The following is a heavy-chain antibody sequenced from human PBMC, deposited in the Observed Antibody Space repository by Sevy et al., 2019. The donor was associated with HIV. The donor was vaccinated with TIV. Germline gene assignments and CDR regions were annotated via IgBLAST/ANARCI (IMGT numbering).Heavy chain of an antibody. Sequence: GGSLRLSCAASGFTFSSYAMHWVRQAPGKGLEWVAVISYDGSNKYYADSVKGRFTISRDHSKNTLYLQMNSLRAEDTAVYYCAREAMYRYYDSSREGAFDIWGQGTMVTVSS. V-gene: IGHV3-30-3*01. D-gene: IGHD3-22*01. CDR2: ISYDGSNK. CDR3: AREAMYRYYDSSREGAFDI. J-gene: IGHJ3*02. CDR1: GFTFSSYA.